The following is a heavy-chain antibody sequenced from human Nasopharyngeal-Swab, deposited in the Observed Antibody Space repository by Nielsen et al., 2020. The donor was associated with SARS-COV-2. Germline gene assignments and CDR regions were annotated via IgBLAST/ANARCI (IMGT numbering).Heavy chain of an antibody. CDR2: INHSGST. Sequence: SETLSLTCTVSGGSISSSSYYWGWIRQPPGKGLEWIGEINHSGSTNYNPSLKSRVTISVDTSKNQFSLKLSSVTAADTAVYYCARVRPMIYSSGSNFDYWGQGTLVTVSS. CDR3: ARVRPMIYSSGSNFDY. V-gene: IGHV4-39*07. J-gene: IGHJ4*02. D-gene: IGHD6-19*01. CDR1: GGSISSSSYY.